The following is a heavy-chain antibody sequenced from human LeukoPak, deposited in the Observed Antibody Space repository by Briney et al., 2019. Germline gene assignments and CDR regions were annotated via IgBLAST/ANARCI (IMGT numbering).Heavy chain of an antibody. J-gene: IGHJ5*02. CDR1: GYSFTSYW. D-gene: IGHD2-2*01. CDR2: IYPGDSDT. Sequence: GESLKISCKGSGYSFTSYWIGWVRQMPGKGLEWMGIIYPGDSDTRYSPSFQGQVTISADKSISTAYLQWSSLKASDTAMYHCARRVEVVVPAAIDWFDPWGQGTLVTVSS. V-gene: IGHV5-51*01. CDR3: ARRVEVVVPAAIDWFDP.